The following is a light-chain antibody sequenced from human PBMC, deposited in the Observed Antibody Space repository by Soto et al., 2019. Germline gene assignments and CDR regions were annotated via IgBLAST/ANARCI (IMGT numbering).Light chain of an antibody. J-gene: IGLJ1*01. CDR2: DVT. V-gene: IGLV2-14*01. Sequence: QSARSQPASVSLSPGQSITISCTGTSSDVGGFEYVSWYQHQPGKAPKLIIYDVTKRPSGVSNRFSGSKSGNTASLTISGIQAEDEGDYYCGSITRSSTSVFGTGTKVTVL. CDR3: GSITRSSTSV. CDR1: SSDVGGFEY.